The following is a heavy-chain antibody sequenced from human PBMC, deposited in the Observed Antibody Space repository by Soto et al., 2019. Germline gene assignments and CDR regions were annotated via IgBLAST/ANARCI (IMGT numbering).Heavy chain of an antibody. Sequence: SETLCLTCAVCGGSISSSNWWSWVRQPPGKGVEWIGEIYHSGSTNYNPSLKSRVTISVDKSKNQFSLKLSSVTAADTAVYYCARWGYCTNGVCYRNYYYYYGMDVWGQGTTVTVSS. V-gene: IGHV4-4*02. D-gene: IGHD2-8*01. CDR3: ARWGYCTNGVCYRNYYYYYGMDV. CDR1: GGSISSSNW. J-gene: IGHJ6*02. CDR2: IYHSGST.